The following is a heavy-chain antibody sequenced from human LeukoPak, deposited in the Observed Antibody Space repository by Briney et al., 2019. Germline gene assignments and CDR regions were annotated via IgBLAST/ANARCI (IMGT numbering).Heavy chain of an antibody. CDR2: ISGSSSTI. V-gene: IGHV3-48*01. J-gene: IGHJ3*02. CDR3: ARELGVGVIGDAFDI. D-gene: IGHD3-22*01. CDR1: GFTFSNSS. Sequence: GGSLRLSCAASGFTFSNSSMNWVRQAPGRGLEWVSFISGSSSTIYYADSVKGRFTISRDNAKNSLYLQMNSLRAEDTAVYYCARELGVGVIGDAFDIWGQGTVVTVSS.